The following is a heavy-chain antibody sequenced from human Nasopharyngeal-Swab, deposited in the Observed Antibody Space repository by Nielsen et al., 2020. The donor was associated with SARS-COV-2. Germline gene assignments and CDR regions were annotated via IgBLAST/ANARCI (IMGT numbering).Heavy chain of an antibody. Sequence: EGSLRLSCAASGFTFSSYAMHWVRQAPGKGLEWMTLISYDGSNKYYADSVKGRFTISRDNSQNTLYLQMNSLRAEDTAVYYCARGGNYYDSSGYVYYYYGMDVWGQGTTVTVSS. D-gene: IGHD3-22*01. CDR1: GFTFSSYA. CDR3: ARGGNYYDSSGYVYYYYGMDV. CDR2: ISYDGSNK. J-gene: IGHJ6*02. V-gene: IGHV3-30*04.